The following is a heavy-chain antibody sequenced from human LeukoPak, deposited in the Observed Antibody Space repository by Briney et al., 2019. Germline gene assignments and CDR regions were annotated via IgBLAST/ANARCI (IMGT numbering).Heavy chain of an antibody. V-gene: IGHV3-21*01. CDR3: AREIDRDDYNRFFDY. CDR2: ISSTGDAT. D-gene: IGHD5-24*01. Sequence: PGGSLRLSCAASGFTFRTHSMNWVRQAPGKWLEWVSSISSTGDATYYADSLKGRFTISRDNARNSVYLQVNSLRAEDTAVYYCAREIDRDDYNRFFDYWGQGTLVSVSS. J-gene: IGHJ4*02. CDR1: GFTFRTHS.